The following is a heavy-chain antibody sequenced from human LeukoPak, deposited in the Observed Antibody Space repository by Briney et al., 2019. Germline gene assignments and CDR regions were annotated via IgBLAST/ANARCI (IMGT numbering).Heavy chain of an antibody. CDR1: GFTFDDYA. J-gene: IGHJ4*02. V-gene: IGHV3-9*01. CDR2: ISWSSGSI. Sequence: GGSLRLSCAASGFTFDDYAMHWVRQAPGKGLEWVSGISWSSGSIGYADSVKGRFTISRDNAKNSLYLQMNSLRAEDTALYYCAKDMRVAGFDYWGQGTLVTVSS. CDR3: AKDMRVAGFDY. D-gene: IGHD6-19*01.